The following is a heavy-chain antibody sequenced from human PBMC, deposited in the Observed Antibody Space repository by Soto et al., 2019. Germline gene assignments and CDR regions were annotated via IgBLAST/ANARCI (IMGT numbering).Heavy chain of an antibody. D-gene: IGHD6-13*01. J-gene: IGHJ4*02. Sequence: SLRLSCAASGFTFSSYAMHWVRQAPGKGLEWVAVISYDGSNKYYADSVKGRFTISRDNSKNTLYLQMNSLRAEDTAVYYCARGRIAAASYYFDYWGQGTLVTVSS. CDR1: GFTFSSYA. V-gene: IGHV3-30-3*01. CDR2: ISYDGSNK. CDR3: ARGRIAAASYYFDY.